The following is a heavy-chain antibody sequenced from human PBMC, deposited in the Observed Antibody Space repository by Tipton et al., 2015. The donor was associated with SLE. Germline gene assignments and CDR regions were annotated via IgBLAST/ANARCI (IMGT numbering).Heavy chain of an antibody. V-gene: IGHV4-59*12. D-gene: IGHD2-2*01. Sequence: TLSLTCTVSGGSISTYYWNWIRQSPGKGLEWIGYVDYIGSTNYNPSLKSRVTTSVDTSKNQFSLRLDSVTAGDTALYFCARDEVVMPAAYYSCYYMDVWGKGTTVTVSS. CDR2: VDYIGST. CDR1: GGSISTYY. J-gene: IGHJ6*03. CDR3: ARDEVVMPAAYYSCYYMDV.